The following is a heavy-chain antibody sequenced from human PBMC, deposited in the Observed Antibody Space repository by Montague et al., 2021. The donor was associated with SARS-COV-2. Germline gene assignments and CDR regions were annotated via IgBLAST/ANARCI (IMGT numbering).Heavy chain of an antibody. CDR1: GGSISSSNYY. D-gene: IGHD2-15*01. CDR2: MYYSGST. CDR3: VRADRRDPDTPHLYYYKGMDL. Sequence: SETLSLTCAVSGGSISSSNYYWGWIRQPPGKGLEWIGNMYYSGSTYYNPSLKSRVTISIDTSKNQFSLKPSSVTAADTAVYFCVRADRRDPDTPHLYYYKGMDLWGQGTTVTVSS. V-gene: IGHV4-39*07. J-gene: IGHJ6*02.